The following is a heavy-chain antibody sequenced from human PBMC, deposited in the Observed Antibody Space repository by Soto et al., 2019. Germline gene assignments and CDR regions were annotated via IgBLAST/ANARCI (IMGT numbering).Heavy chain of an antibody. Sequence: QVQLQQWGAGLLKPSETLSLTCAVYGGSFSGYYWSWIRQPPGKGLEWIGEINHSGSTNYNPSLKSRVTISVDTSKNQFSLKLRSVTAADTAVYYCARDRGVVVTAPSDYYYGMDVWGQGTTVTVSS. CDR1: GGSFSGYY. D-gene: IGHD2-21*02. J-gene: IGHJ6*02. V-gene: IGHV4-34*01. CDR3: ARDRGVVVTAPSDYYYGMDV. CDR2: INHSGST.